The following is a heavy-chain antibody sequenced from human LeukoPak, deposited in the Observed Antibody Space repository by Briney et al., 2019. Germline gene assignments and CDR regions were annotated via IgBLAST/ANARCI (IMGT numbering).Heavy chain of an antibody. J-gene: IGHJ6*02. CDR1: GYSFTSYW. CDR2: IYPGDSDT. D-gene: IGHD4-11*01. Sequence: GESLQISCKGSGYSFTSYWIGWVRQMPGKGLEWMGIIYPGDSDTRYSPSFQGQVTISADKSISTAYLQWSSLKASDTAMYYCARLGGLTVTTFHSYGMDVWGQGTTVTVSS. CDR3: ARLGGLTVTTFHSYGMDV. V-gene: IGHV5-51*01.